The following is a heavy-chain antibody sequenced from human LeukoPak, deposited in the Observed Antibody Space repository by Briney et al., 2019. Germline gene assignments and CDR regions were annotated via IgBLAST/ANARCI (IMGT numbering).Heavy chain of an antibody. CDR3: ARSVYYYDSSGYYPLFDY. V-gene: IGHV4-59*08. Sequence: KPSETLSLTCTVSGGSISSHYWSWIRQPPGKGLEWIGYIYYSGSTNYNPSLKSRVTISVDTSKNQFSLKLSSVTAADTAVYYCARSVYYYDSSGYYPLFDYWGQGTLVTVSS. CDR1: GGSISSHY. CDR2: IYYSGST. J-gene: IGHJ4*02. D-gene: IGHD3-22*01.